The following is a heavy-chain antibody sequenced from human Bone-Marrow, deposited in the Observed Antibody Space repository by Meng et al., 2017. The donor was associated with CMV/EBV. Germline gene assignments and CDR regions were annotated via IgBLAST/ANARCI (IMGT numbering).Heavy chain of an antibody. CDR2: ISYDGKKR. V-gene: IGHV3-30*04. CDR3: ARAGGGFYGMDV. CDR1: GFTFRNFA. J-gene: IGHJ6*04. D-gene: IGHD4-23*01. Sequence: GGSLRLSCAASGFTFRNFAIYWVRQAPGKGLEWVALISYDGKKRFYADFVKGRFTMSRDNSKNTVNLQMTSLRREDTAVYYCARAGGGFYGMDVWGEGATATSSS.